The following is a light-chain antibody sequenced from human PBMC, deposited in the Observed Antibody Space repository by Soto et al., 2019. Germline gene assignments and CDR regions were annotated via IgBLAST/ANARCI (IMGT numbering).Light chain of an antibody. CDR1: QSVFLSSDNKSY. Sequence: DIVLTHSPGSLSVSLGERATINCKSSQSVFLSSDNKSYLTWYQQKPGQPPKLLIYWASTRESGVPDRFSGSGSGTDFTLTISSLQAEDVAVYYCQQHYGSPLTFGGGTKVDIK. CDR3: QQHYGSPLT. CDR2: WAS. V-gene: IGKV4-1*01. J-gene: IGKJ4*01.